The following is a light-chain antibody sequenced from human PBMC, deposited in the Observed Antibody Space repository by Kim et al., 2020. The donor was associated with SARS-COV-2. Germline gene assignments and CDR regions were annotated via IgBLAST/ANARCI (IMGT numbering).Light chain of an antibody. Sequence: GQRVTISCSGSDSNIGENYVYWFQQLPGAAPKLLIYRSFQRPSGVPDRFSGSKSGTSASMAISGLRYEDEADYYCATWDDSLSGVVFGGGTQLTVL. CDR2: RSF. V-gene: IGLV1-47*01. CDR3: ATWDDSLSGVV. J-gene: IGLJ2*01. CDR1: DSNIGENY.